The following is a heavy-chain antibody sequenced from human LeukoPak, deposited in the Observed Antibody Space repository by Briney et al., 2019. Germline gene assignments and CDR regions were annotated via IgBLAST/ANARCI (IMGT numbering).Heavy chain of an antibody. CDR3: ARALNFDY. CDR1: GGSISSYY. J-gene: IGHJ4*02. V-gene: IGHV4-59*01. Sequence: PSETLSLTCTVSGGSISSYYWNWIRQPPGEGLEWIGYFHYSGSTNYNPSLKSRDTISVDTSKNQFSLKLRSVTAADTAVYYCARALNFDYWGQGTLVTVSS. CDR2: FHYSGST.